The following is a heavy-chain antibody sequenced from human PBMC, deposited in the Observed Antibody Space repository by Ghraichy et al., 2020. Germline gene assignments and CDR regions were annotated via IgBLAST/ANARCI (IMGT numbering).Heavy chain of an antibody. CDR2: INHSGST. CDR3: ARLPAYTTPPRRWWQDY. CDR1: GGSFSGYY. D-gene: IGHD2-2*02. J-gene: IGHJ4*02. V-gene: IGHV4-34*01. Sequence: SETLSLTCAVYGGSFSGYYWSWIRQPPGKGLEWIGEINHSGSTNYNPSLKSRVTISVDTSKNQFSLKLSSVTAADTAVYYCARLPAYTTPPRRWWQDYWGQGTLVTVSS.